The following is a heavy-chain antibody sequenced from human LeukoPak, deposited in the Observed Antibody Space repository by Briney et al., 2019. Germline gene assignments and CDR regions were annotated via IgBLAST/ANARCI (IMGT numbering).Heavy chain of an antibody. CDR3: ARAEETSSSWYGYYFDY. CDR1: GGSVSSGSYY. V-gene: IGHV4-61*01. CDR2: IYYSGST. D-gene: IGHD6-13*01. Sequence: PSETLSLTCTVSGGSVSSGSYYWGWIRQPPGKGLEWIGYIYYSGSTNYNPSLKSRVTISVDTSKNQFSLKLSSVTAADTAVYYCARAEETSSSWYGYYFDYWGQGTLVTVSS. J-gene: IGHJ4*02.